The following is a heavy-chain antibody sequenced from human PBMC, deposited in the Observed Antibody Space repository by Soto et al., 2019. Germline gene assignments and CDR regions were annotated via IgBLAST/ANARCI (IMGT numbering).Heavy chain of an antibody. CDR2: MNPNRGNT. D-gene: IGHD5-18*01. J-gene: IGHJ4*02. CDR1: GYTFTSYD. Sequence: QVQLVQSGAEVKKPGASVKVSCKASGYTFTSYDINWVRQATGQGLEWMGWMNPNRGNTGYAQKFQGRVTMTRNTSISTAYMELSSLRYEGTAVYYCAREGGYSDGFDYWGQGTLVTVSS. V-gene: IGHV1-8*01. CDR3: AREGGYSDGFDY.